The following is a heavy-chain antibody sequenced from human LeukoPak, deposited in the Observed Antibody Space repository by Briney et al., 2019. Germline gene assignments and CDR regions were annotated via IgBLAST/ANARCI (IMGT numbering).Heavy chain of an antibody. CDR2: IYYSGST. V-gene: IGHV4-39*07. D-gene: IGHD4-17*01. J-gene: IGHJ6*03. Sequence: PSETLSLTCTVSGGSISSSSYYWGWIRQPPGKGLEWIGSIYYSGSTYYNPSLKSRVTISVDTSKNQFSLKLSSVTAADTAVYYCARTTNKHDYGDYPPGGYYYYMDVWGKGTTVTISS. CDR1: GGSISSSSYY. CDR3: ARTTNKHDYGDYPPGGYYYYMDV.